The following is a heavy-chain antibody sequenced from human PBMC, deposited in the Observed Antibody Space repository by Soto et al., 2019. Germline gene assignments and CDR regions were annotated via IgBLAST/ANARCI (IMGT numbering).Heavy chain of an antibody. CDR2: ISYDGSNK. D-gene: IGHD2-2*01. CDR3: ARDPGGRYCSSTSCYSGLAMDV. J-gene: IGHJ6*02. V-gene: IGHV3-30-3*01. CDR1: GFTFSSYA. Sequence: GSLRLSCAASGFTFSSYAMHWVRQAPGKGLEWVAVISYDGSNKYYADSVKGRFTISRDNSKNTLYLQMNSLRAEDTAVYYCARDPGGRYCSSTSCYSGLAMDVWGQGTTVTVSS.